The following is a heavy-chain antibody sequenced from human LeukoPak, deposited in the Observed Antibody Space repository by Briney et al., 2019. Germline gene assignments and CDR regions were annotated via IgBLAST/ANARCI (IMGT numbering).Heavy chain of an antibody. CDR3: ARANFLYCSSSTCLFDY. V-gene: IGHV1-2*02. J-gene: IGHJ4*02. CDR1: GYTFTDYY. D-gene: IGHD2-2*01. Sequence: GASVKVSCKASGYTFTDYYMHWVRQAPGQGFERMGWINPNDGDTNYAQKFQGRVTMTRDTSISTAHMEVSGLRSDDTAVYYCARANFLYCSSSTCLFDYWGQGTLVTVSS. CDR2: INPNDGDT.